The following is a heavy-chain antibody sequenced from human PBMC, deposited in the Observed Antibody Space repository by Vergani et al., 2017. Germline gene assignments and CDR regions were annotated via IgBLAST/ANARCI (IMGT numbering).Heavy chain of an antibody. D-gene: IGHD3-3*01. V-gene: IGHV3-15*01. CDR3: TTSRTDFWSGYVRDAFDI. J-gene: IGHJ3*02. CDR1: GFTFSNAW. Sequence: EVQLVESGGGLVKPGGSLRLSCAASGFTFSNAWMSWVRQAPGKGLEWVGCIKSKTDGGTTDYAAPVKGRFTISRDDSKTTLYLQMNSRKTEDTAVYYCTTSRTDFWSGYVRDAFDIWGQGTMVTVSS. CDR2: IKSKTDGGTT.